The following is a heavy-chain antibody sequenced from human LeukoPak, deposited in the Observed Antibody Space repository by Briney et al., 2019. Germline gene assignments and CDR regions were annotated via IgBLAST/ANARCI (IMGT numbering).Heavy chain of an antibody. CDR3: AKDMAMSRSSSWYTYYYYGMDV. D-gene: IGHD6-13*01. Sequence: GGSLRLSCAASGLTFEDYTMPWVRQAPGKGLEWVSLISWDGGSTYYADSVKGRFTISRDNSKNSLYLQMNSLRTEDTALYYCAKDMAMSRSSSWYTYYYYGMDVWGQGTTVTVSS. CDR2: ISWDGGST. V-gene: IGHV3-43*01. J-gene: IGHJ6*02. CDR1: GLTFEDYT.